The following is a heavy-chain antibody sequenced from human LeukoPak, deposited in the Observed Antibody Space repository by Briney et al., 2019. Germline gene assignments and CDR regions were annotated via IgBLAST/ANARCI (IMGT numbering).Heavy chain of an antibody. D-gene: IGHD3-22*01. CDR1: GGTFSSYA. V-gene: IGHV1-69*05. J-gene: IGHJ4*02. Sequence: SVKVSCKASGGTFSSYAISWVRQAPGQGLEWMGGIIPIFGTANYAQKLQGRVTMTTDTSTSTAYMELRSLRSDDTAVYYCARDAVTSWYDSSGYSNYWGQGTLVTVSS. CDR2: IIPIFGTA. CDR3: ARDAVTSWYDSSGYSNY.